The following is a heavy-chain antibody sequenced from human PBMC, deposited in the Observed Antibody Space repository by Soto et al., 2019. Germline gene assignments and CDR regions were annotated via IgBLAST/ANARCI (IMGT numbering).Heavy chain of an antibody. D-gene: IGHD3-3*01. CDR1: GGSFSGYY. CDR2: INHSGST. J-gene: IGHJ4*02. V-gene: IGHV4-34*01. Sequence: SETLSLTCAVYGGSFSGYYWSWIRQPPGKGLEWIGEINHSGSTNYNPSLKSRVTISVDTSKNKFSLKLSSVTAADTAVYYCARITIFGVVISTNYYFDYWGQGTLVTVSS. CDR3: ARITIFGVVISTNYYFDY.